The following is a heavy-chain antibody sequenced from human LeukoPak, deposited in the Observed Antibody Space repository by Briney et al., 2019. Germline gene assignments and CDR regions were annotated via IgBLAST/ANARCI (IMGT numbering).Heavy chain of an antibody. CDR1: GGSFSGYY. J-gene: IGHJ5*02. D-gene: IGHD3-22*01. CDR3: VSIYDSSGYET. Sequence: PSETLSLTCAVHGGSFSGYYWSWIRQPPGKGLEWIGEINHSGSTNYNPSLKSRVTISVDTSKNQFSLKLSSVTAADTAVYYCVSIYDSSGYETWGQGTLVTVSS. CDR2: INHSGST. V-gene: IGHV4-34*01.